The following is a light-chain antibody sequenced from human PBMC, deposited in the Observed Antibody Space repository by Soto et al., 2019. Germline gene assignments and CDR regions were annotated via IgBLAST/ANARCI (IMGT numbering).Light chain of an antibody. CDR1: PSVISSS. J-gene: IGKJ2*01. CDR2: GAS. CDR3: QQSYNLPYT. V-gene: IGKV3D-7*01. Sequence: PGERVTHSCRASPSVISSSLPWYQQKPGQAPRRLIYGASTRATGIPARFSGSGSGTAFTLTISSLQPEDFAVYYCQQSYNLPYTFGQGTKLEI.